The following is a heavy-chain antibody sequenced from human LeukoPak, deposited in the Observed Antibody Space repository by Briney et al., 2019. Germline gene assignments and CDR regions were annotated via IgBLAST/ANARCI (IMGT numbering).Heavy chain of an antibody. CDR1: GGSISSGDYY. CDR3: ARGHSYGYPNYYYYYMDV. CDR2: IYYSGST. Sequence: SETLSLTCTVSGGSISSGDYYWSWIRQPPGKGLEWIGYIYYSGSTYYNPSLKSRVTISVDTSKNQFSLKLSSVTAADTAVYYCARGHSYGYPNYYYYYMDVWGKGTTVTVSS. J-gene: IGHJ6*03. D-gene: IGHD5-18*01. V-gene: IGHV4-30-4*02.